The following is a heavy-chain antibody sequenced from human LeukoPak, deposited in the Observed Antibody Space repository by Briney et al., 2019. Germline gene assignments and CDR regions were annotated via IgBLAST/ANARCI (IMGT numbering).Heavy chain of an antibody. CDR2: IKQDGSEK. D-gene: IGHD6-13*01. J-gene: IGHJ4*02. Sequence: PGGSLRLSCAASGFTFSTYWMSWVRQAPGKGLEWVANIKQDGSEKYYLDSVKGRFTTSRANAKNSLYLQMNSLRAEDTAVYFCTREAAAGIDYWGQGTLVTVSS. V-gene: IGHV3-7*01. CDR3: TREAAAGIDY. CDR1: GFTFSTYW.